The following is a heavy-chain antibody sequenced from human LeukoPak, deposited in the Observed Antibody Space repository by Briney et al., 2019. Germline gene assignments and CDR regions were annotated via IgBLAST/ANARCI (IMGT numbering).Heavy chain of an antibody. V-gene: IGHV1-8*02. CDR2: MNPNSGNT. D-gene: IGHD3-10*01. Sequence: GASVKVSCKASGYTFSGYYMHWVRQAPGQGLEWMGWMNPNSGNTGYAQKFQGRVTMTRNTSISTAYMELSSLRSEDTAVYYCARGPTVLTYYYGSGSYYDYYYYYMDVWGKGTTVTVSS. CDR1: GYTFSGYY. CDR3: ARGPTVLTYYYGSGSYYDYYYYYMDV. J-gene: IGHJ6*03.